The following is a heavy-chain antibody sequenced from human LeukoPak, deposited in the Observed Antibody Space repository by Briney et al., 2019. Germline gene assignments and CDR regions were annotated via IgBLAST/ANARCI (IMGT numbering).Heavy chain of an antibody. CDR2: IYYSGST. D-gene: IGHD3-3*01. Sequence: SETLSLTSTVSGGSISSSSYYWGWIRQPPGKGLEWIGSIYYSGSTYYNPSLKSRVTISVDTSKSQFSLRLTSVTAADTAVYYCARHVRFLEWLSSYYFDYWGQGTLVTVSS. J-gene: IGHJ4*02. V-gene: IGHV4-39*01. CDR3: ARHVRFLEWLSSYYFDY. CDR1: GGSISSSSYY.